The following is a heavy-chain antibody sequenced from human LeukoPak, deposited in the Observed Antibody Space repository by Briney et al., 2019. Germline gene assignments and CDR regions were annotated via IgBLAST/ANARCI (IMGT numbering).Heavy chain of an antibody. CDR2: IIPIHGIA. J-gene: IGHJ4*02. D-gene: IGHD4-23*01. V-gene: IGHV1-69*04. CDR1: GGTFSSYA. Sequence: GASVKVSCKASGGTFSSYAISWVRQAPGQGLEWMGRIIPIHGIANYAQKFQGRVTITADESTSTAYMELSSLRSEDTAVYYCHYSMTTVVSCFDYWGQGTLVTVSS. CDR3: HYSMTTVVSCFDY.